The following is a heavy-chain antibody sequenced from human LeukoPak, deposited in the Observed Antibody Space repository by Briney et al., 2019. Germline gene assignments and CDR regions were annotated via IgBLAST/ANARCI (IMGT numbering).Heavy chain of an antibody. CDR3: AKESGKFDY. CDR1: GFTFSNYA. V-gene: IGHV3-43*02. J-gene: IGHJ4*02. Sequence: GGSLRLSCSASGFTFSNYAMQWVRQAPGKGLEWVSLISGDGVSTFYADSVKGRFSISRDNSKNSLYLEMNSLRTEDAAMYYCAKESGKFDYWGQGTLVAVSS. CDR2: ISGDGVST.